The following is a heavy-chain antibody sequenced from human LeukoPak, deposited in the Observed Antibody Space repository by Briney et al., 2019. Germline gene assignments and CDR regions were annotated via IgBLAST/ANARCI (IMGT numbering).Heavy chain of an antibody. CDR1: GFTFSSYS. CDR3: ARVGSRILAPGDAFDI. D-gene: IGHD2-15*01. Sequence: GGSLRLSCAASGFTFSSYSMNWVRQAPGKGLEWVSYISSSSSTIYYADSVKGRFTISRDNSKNTLYLQMNSLRAEDTAVYYCARVGSRILAPGDAFDIWGQGTMVTVSS. CDR2: ISSSSSTI. V-gene: IGHV3-48*01. J-gene: IGHJ3*02.